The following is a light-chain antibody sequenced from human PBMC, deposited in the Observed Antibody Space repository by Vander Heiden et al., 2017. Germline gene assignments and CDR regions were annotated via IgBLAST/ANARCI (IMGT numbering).Light chain of an antibody. V-gene: IGKV4-1*01. CDR2: WAS. CDR3: QQNDSTLSIT. J-gene: IGKJ5*01. Sequence: DIVMTQSPDSLAVSLGERATINCKSSQSVLYSSNNKNYLAWYQQKPGQPPKLLIYWASTRESGVPDRFSGSGYGTDFTLTISSRQAEDVAVYYCQQNDSTLSITFGQGTLLEIK. CDR1: QSVLYSSNNKNY.